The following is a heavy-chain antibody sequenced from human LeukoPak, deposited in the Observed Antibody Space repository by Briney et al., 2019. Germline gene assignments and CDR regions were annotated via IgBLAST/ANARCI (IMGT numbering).Heavy chain of an antibody. CDR3: AKDAVVVVAANSVWFDP. D-gene: IGHD2-15*01. CDR1: GFTFSSYA. CDR2: ISGSGGST. V-gene: IGHV3-23*01. J-gene: IGHJ5*02. Sequence: PGRSLSLSCAASGFTFSSYAMSWFRQAPGKGLEWVSAISGSGGSTYYADYVKGRFTISRDNSKNTLYLQMNSLRAEDTAVYYCAKDAVVVVAANSVWFDPWGQGTLVTVSS.